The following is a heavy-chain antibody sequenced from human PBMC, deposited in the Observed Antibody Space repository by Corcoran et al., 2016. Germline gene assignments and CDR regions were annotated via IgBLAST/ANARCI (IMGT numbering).Heavy chain of an antibody. D-gene: IGHD3-10*01. Sequence: QVQLVQSGAEVKKPGASVKVSCKASGYTFTSYAMHWVRQAPGQRLEWMGWINAGNGNPKYSQKFQGRVTITRDTSASTAYMELSSLRSEDTAVYDWARGVYGSGSYYAYYYYGMDVWGQGTTVTVSS. CDR2: INAGNGNP. CDR1: GYTFTSYA. CDR3: ARGVYGSGSYYAYYYYGMDV. J-gene: IGHJ6*02. V-gene: IGHV1-3*01.